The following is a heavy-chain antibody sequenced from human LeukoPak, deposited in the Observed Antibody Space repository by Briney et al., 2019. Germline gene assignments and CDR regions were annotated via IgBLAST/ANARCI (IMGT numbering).Heavy chain of an antibody. D-gene: IGHD6-13*01. V-gene: IGHV3-30*04. CDR3: ARVRGDSSSWYYYYGMDV. J-gene: IGHJ6*02. Sequence: GGSLRLSCAASGFTFSSYAMHWVRQAPGKGLEWVAVISYDGSNKYYADSVKGRFTISRDNSKNTLYLQMNSLRAEDTAVYYCARVRGDSSSWYYYYGMDVWGQGTTVTVSS. CDR2: ISYDGSNK. CDR1: GFTFSSYA.